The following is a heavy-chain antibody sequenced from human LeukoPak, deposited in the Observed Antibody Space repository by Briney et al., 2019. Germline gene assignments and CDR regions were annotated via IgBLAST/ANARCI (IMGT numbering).Heavy chain of an antibody. CDR3: AKRPPSSDAEYFQH. CDR1: GFTFSTYG. D-gene: IGHD6-6*01. V-gene: IGHV3-23*01. J-gene: IGHJ1*01. Sequence: PGGSLRLSCAASGFTFSTYGMSWVRQAPGKGLEWVSAISDGGDRPYYADSVKGRFTISRDNSKSTLYLQMNSLRAEDTVVYYCAKRPPSSDAEYFQHWGQGTLVTVSS. CDR2: ISDGGDRP.